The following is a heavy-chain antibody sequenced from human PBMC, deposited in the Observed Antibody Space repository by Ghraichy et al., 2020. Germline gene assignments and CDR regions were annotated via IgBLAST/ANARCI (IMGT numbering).Heavy chain of an antibody. D-gene: IGHD3-16*01. CDR1: GFSFGAYA. CDR3: AKDLRPISGELRWGPKKSTGTFFPFDY. Sequence: GESLNISCAASGFSFGAYAMSWVRQSPGRGLEWVASISGGSGDRHYAESVKGRFTVSRDISTNSLHLQMNSLRADDTAVYFCAKDLRPISGELRWGPKKSTGTFFPFDYWGQGALVTVSS. CDR2: ISGGSGDR. J-gene: IGHJ4*02. V-gene: IGHV3-23*01.